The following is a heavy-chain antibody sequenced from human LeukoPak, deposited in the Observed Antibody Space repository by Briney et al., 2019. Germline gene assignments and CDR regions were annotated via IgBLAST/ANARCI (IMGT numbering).Heavy chain of an antibody. CDR1: GYSLSSGFY. J-gene: IGHJ5*02. CDR3: ARAKPNSCSGARCFLGWFDP. V-gene: IGHV4-38-2*01. Sequence: SETLSLTCSVSGYSLSSGFYWAWIRQSPGKGLEWIGNIYHSGNTYQSPSLKSRATMSVDAYKNEFSLRLTSVTAADTAVYYCARAKPNSCSGARCFLGWFDPWGQGTLVTVSS. D-gene: IGHD2-2*01. CDR2: IYHSGNT.